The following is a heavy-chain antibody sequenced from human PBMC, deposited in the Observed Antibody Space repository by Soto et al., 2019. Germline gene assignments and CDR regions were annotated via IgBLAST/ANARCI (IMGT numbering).Heavy chain of an antibody. CDR3: ARVPHRGDYIWGSYRTSWYFDY. Sequence: GGSLRLSCAASGVTFSNYGMSWVRQAPGKGLEWVSSIRQDGSKKYYVDSVKGRFTISRDNAKNSLYLQMNSLRAEDTAVYYCARVPHRGDYIWGSYRTSWYFDYWGQGTLVTVSS. CDR1: GVTFSNYG. CDR2: IRQDGSKK. V-gene: IGHV3-7*01. D-gene: IGHD3-16*02. J-gene: IGHJ4*02.